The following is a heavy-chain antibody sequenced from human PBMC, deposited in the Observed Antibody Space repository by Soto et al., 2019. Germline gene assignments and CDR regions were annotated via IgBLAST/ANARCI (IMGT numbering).Heavy chain of an antibody. J-gene: IGHJ4*02. Sequence: GVSLRLSCAASGFTCSSCAMSCVRQAPGKGLEWVSAIRGGGSNKYYADSVKGRFTISRDNSKNTLYLQMNSLRAEDTAVYYCAKDAVVVAATPYLSYWGQGTLVNVSS. CDR3: AKDAVVVAATPYLSY. V-gene: IGHV3-23*01. CDR2: IRGGGSNK. CDR1: GFTCSSCA. D-gene: IGHD2-15*01.